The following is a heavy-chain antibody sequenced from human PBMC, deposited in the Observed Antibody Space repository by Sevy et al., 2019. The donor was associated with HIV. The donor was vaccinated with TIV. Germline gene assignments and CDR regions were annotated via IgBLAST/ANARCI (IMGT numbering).Heavy chain of an antibody. J-gene: IGHJ6*02. Sequence: GGSLRLSCAASGFTVSSNYMSWVRQAPGKGLEWVSVIYSGGSTYYADSVKGRFTISRDNSKNTLYLQMNSLRAEDTAVYYCARDLWQQLGYGMDVWGQWTTVTVSS. D-gene: IGHD6-13*01. V-gene: IGHV3-53*01. CDR2: IYSGGST. CDR1: GFTVSSNY. CDR3: ARDLWQQLGYGMDV.